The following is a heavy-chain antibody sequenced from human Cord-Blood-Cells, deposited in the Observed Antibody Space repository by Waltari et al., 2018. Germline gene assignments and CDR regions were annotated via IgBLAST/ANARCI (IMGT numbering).Heavy chain of an antibody. CDR3: AGWFRELFDY. J-gene: IGHJ4*02. CDR1: GGSISSYY. V-gene: IGHV4-59*08. Sequence: QVQLQESGPGLGKPSETLSLTCTVSGGSISSYYWSWIRQPPGKGLEWIGDIYYSGSTNYNPSLKSRVTISVDTSKNQFSLKLSSVTAADTAVYYCAGWFRELFDYWGQGTLVTVSS. D-gene: IGHD3-10*01. CDR2: IYYSGST.